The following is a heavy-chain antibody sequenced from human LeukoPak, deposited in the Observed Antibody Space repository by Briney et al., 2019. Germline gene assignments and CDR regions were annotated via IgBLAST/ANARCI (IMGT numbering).Heavy chain of an antibody. CDR3: ARSSGSFTSFDY. V-gene: IGHV4-4*07. Sequence: SETLSLTCTVSGGSIRSYFWSWIRQPAGKGLEWIGRIYPSGSTNYNPSLKSRVTMLVDTSKNQFSLNLNSVTAADTALYYCARSSGSFTSFDYWGQGTLVTVSS. D-gene: IGHD3-22*01. CDR1: GGSIRSYF. J-gene: IGHJ4*02. CDR2: IYPSGST.